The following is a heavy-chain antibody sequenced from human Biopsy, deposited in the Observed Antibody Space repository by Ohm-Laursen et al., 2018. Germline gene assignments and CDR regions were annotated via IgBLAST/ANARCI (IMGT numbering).Heavy chain of an antibody. Sequence: ETLSLTCAASGFTFSSYSMNWVRQAPGKGLEWISHISETSSHIYDADSVKGRFTVARDNAKNSLYLQLNSLRAEDTAVYYCARDSRRTAREGGMDVWGQGTTVTVSS. J-gene: IGHJ6*02. CDR3: ARDSRRTAREGGMDV. V-gene: IGHV3-21*01. CDR2: ISETSSHI. D-gene: IGHD6-6*01. CDR1: GFTFSSYS.